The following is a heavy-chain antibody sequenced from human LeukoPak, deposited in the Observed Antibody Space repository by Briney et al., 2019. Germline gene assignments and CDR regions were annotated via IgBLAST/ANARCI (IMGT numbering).Heavy chain of an antibody. D-gene: IGHD3-10*01. CDR2: ISYDGSNK. V-gene: IGHV3-30-3*01. CDR1: GFTFSSYA. J-gene: IGHJ3*02. Sequence: SGGSLRLSCAASGFTFSSYAMHWVRQAPGKGLEWVAVISYDGSNKYYADSVKGRFTISRDNSKNTLYLQMNSLRAEDTAVYYCARAGPGRSFDIWGQGTMVTVSS. CDR3: ARAGPGRSFDI.